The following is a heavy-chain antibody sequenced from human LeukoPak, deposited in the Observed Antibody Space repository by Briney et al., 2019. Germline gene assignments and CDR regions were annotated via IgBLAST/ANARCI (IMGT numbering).Heavy chain of an antibody. V-gene: IGHV3-21*01. J-gene: IGHJ6*02. D-gene: IGHD2-21*01. CDR2: ISSSSSYI. Sequence: GGSLRLSCAASGFTFSSYSMNWVRQAPGKGLEWVSSISSSSSYIYYADSVKGRFTISRDNAKNSLYLQMNSLRAEDTAVYYCARDRACGYGMDVWGQGTTVTVSS. CDR1: GFTFSSYS. CDR3: ARDRACGYGMDV.